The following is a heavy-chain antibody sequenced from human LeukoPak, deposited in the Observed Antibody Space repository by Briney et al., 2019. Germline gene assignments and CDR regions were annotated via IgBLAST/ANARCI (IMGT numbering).Heavy chain of an antibody. J-gene: IGHJ4*02. D-gene: IGHD5-18*01. V-gene: IGHV3-53*01. Sequence: GGSLRLSCAASGFTFDDYAMHSVRPAPGKGLEWVSVIYSGGSTYYADSVKGRFTISRDNSKNTLYLQMNSLRAEDTAVYYCARAVTSGYSLYYFDYWGQGTLVTVSS. CDR3: ARAVTSGYSLYYFDY. CDR1: GFTFDDYA. CDR2: IYSGGST.